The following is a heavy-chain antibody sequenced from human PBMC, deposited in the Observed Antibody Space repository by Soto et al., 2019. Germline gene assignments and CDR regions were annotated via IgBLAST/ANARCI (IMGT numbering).Heavy chain of an antibody. CDR1: GFTFSTYP. J-gene: IGHJ4*02. D-gene: IGHD1-26*01. CDR2: ISGSGGSK. CDR3: AKRPLKISGSYFDY. V-gene: IGHV3-23*01. Sequence: EVQLLESGGGLVQPGGSLRLSCAASGFTFSTYPMSWVRQAPGKGLEWVSDISGSGGSKYYADAVKGRFTISRDNTKNTVYLQMNSLRAEDTAVYYCAKRPLKISGSYFDYWGQGALVNVSS.